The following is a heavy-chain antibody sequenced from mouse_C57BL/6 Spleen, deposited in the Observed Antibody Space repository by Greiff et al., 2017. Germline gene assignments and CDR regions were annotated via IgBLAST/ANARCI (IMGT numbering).Heavy chain of an antibody. Sequence: QVQLQQPGAELVRPGSSVKLSCKASGYTFTSYWMHWVKQRPIQGLEWIGNIDPSDSETHYNQKFKDKATLTVDKSSSTAYMQLSSLTSEDSAVYYGARLDYDYDVNAMDYWGQGTSVTVAS. V-gene: IGHV1-52*01. CDR1: GYTFTSYW. J-gene: IGHJ4*01. D-gene: IGHD2-4*01. CDR2: IDPSDSET. CDR3: ARLDYDYDVNAMDY.